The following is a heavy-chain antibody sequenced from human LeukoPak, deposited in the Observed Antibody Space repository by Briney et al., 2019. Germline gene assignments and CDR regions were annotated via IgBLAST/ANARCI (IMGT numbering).Heavy chain of an antibody. D-gene: IGHD3-22*01. CDR3: AKFAGIYDSSGFDY. CDR2: INHSGST. J-gene: IGHJ4*02. CDR1: GGSFSGYY. Sequence: SETLSLTCAAYGGSFSGYYWSWIRQPPGKGLEWIGEINHSGSTNYNPSLKSRVTISVDTSKNQFSLKLSSVTAADTAVYYCAKFAGIYDSSGFDYWGQGTLVTVSS. V-gene: IGHV4-34*01.